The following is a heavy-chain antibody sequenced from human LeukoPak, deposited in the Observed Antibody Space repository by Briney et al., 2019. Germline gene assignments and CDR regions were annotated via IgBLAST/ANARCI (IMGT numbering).Heavy chain of an antibody. Sequence: GGSLRLSCAASGFTFSSYAMTWVRQAPGKGPEWVSTIRGSDDSTYYADSVKGRFIISRDNAKNSLYLQMNSLRAEDTAVYYCARTIFGGYCSSTSCYAGGYFDYWGQGTLVIVSS. J-gene: IGHJ4*02. D-gene: IGHD2-2*03. CDR3: ARTIFGGYCSSTSCYAGGYFDY. CDR1: GFTFSSYA. CDR2: IRGSDDST. V-gene: IGHV3-23*01.